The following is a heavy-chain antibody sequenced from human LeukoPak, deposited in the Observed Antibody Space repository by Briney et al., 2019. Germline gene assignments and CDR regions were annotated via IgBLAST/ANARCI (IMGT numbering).Heavy chain of an antibody. CDR3: AGHYYDSSGYEYSFDY. CDR1: GGSINSYY. CDR2: IYYSGST. Sequence: PSETLSLTCPASGGSINSYYWSWIRQPPGKGLEWTAYIYYSGSTNYNPSLKSRSSISVDTPKNQFYLKLSSVTAADTAMYYCAGHYYDSSGYEYSFDYWGQGTLVTVSS. D-gene: IGHD3-22*01. J-gene: IGHJ4*02. V-gene: IGHV4-59*01.